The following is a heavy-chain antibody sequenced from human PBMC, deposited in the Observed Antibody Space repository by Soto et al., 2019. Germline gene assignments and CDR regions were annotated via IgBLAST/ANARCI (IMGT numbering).Heavy chain of an antibody. V-gene: IGHV1-69*04. CDR2: IIPILGIA. CDR3: ARDYYGSGSYYYWFDP. J-gene: IGHJ5*02. Sequence: SVKVSCKASGGTFSSYTISWVRQAPGQGLEWMGRIIPILGIANYAQKFQGRVTITADKSTSTAYMELSSLRSEDTAVYYCARDYYGSGSYYYWFDPWGQGTLVTVSS. CDR1: GGTFSSYT. D-gene: IGHD3-10*01.